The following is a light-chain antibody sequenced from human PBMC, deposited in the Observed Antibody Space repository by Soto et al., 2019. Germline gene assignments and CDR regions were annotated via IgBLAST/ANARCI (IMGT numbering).Light chain of an antibody. CDR3: QQYSSSPQIN. Sequence: DFVMTTSPDSLAVSLGDRATINCKSGQSRLHISNNKNYLAWYQQKPRQPPKLIIYWASTRESGVPDPFSGSGSGTAFTLPITSLQAPDVAASYCQQYSSSPQINFGGGNKVDIK. CDR1: QSRLHISNNKNY. J-gene: IGKJ4*01. CDR2: WAS. V-gene: IGKV4-1*01.